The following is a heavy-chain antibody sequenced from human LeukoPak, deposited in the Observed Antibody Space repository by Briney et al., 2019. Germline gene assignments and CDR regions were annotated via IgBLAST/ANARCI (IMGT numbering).Heavy chain of an antibody. CDR1: GFTVRSNY. CDR3: ARDDQARLGFGVYSYMDV. Sequence: GGSLRLSCAASGFTVRSNYMTWVRQAPGEGLEWVSVMYSGGGTTYYGDSVKGRFTISRDNSNNSLYLQMNSLRAEDTAVSSCARDDQARLGFGVYSYMDVWGKGTTVTVSS. D-gene: IGHD3-3*01. CDR2: MYSGGGTT. J-gene: IGHJ6*03. V-gene: IGHV3-66*02.